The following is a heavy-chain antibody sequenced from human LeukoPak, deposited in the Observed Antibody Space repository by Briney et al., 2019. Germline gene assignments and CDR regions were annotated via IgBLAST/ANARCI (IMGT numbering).Heavy chain of an antibody. D-gene: IGHD2-2*01. CDR1: GGSISSSSYY. V-gene: IGHV4-39*07. Sequence: SETLSLTCTVSGGSISSSSYYWGWIRQPPGKGLKWIGSIYYSGSTYYNPSLKSRVTISVDTSKNQFSLKLSSVTAADTAVYYCARDGVVPAARSRTRPRLDWFDPWGQGTLVTVSS. J-gene: IGHJ5*02. CDR3: ARDGVVPAARSRTRPRLDWFDP. CDR2: IYYSGST.